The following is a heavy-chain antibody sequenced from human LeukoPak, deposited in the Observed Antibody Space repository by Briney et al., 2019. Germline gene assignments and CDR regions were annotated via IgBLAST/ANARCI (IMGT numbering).Heavy chain of an antibody. CDR2: INPNSGGT. J-gene: IGHJ6*02. D-gene: IGHD2-2*01. CDR3: AREVGGPNTSRYYYYGMDV. Sequence: ASVKVSCKASGDTFTGYYMHWVRHAPGQGLEWMGWINPNSGGTNYAQKFQGRVTMTRDTSISTAYMELSRLRSDDTAVYYCAREVGGPNTSRYYYYGMDVWGQGTTVTVSS. CDR1: GDTFTGYY. V-gene: IGHV1-2*02.